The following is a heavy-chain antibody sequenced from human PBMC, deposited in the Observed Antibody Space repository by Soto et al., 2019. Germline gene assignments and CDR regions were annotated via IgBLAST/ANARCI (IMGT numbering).Heavy chain of an antibody. D-gene: IGHD2-21*02. CDR3: ARDSSCGGDCYNYFDY. V-gene: IGHV3-7*01. CDR1: GFTFSSYW. Sequence: GGSLRLSCAASGFTFSSYWMSWVRQAPGKGLEWVANIKQDGSEKYYVDSVKGRFTISRDNAKNSLYLQMNSLRAEDTAVYYCARDSSCGGDCYNYFDYWGQGTLVTVSS. J-gene: IGHJ4*02. CDR2: IKQDGSEK.